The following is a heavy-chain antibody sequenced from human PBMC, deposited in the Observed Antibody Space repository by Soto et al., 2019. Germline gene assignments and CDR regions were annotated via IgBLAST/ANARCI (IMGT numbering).Heavy chain of an antibody. CDR3: ARDPPPPDY. J-gene: IGHJ4*02. CDR1: GYTFASYA. CDR2: ISAYNGNT. V-gene: IGHV1-18*01. Sequence: QVQLVQSGAEVKKPGASVKVSCKASGYTFASYAISWMRQAPGQGLEWMGWISAYNGNTNYAQKLQGRLTMTTDTSTSTAYIELRSLTSHATAVYYCARDPPPPDYWGQGTLVTISS.